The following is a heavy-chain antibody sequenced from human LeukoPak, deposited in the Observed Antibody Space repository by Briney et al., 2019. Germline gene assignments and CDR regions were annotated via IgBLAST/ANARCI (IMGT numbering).Heavy chain of an antibody. Sequence: GGSLRLSCAASGFTFSSHAMSWVRQAPGKGLEWVSAISSGGGSTYYADSVKGRFTISRDNSKNTLFLQMNSLRAEDTAVYYCAKSYCSSTSCYGAFDIWGQGTMVTVSS. CDR1: GFTFSSHA. CDR3: AKSYCSSTSCYGAFDI. CDR2: ISSGGGST. J-gene: IGHJ3*02. D-gene: IGHD2-2*01. V-gene: IGHV3-23*01.